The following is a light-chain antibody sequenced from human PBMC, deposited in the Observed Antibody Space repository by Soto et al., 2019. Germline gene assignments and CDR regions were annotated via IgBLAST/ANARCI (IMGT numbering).Light chain of an antibody. CDR1: QSVSSN. CDR3: QQYNNWPPWT. V-gene: IGKV3-15*01. J-gene: IGKJ2*02. CDR2: GAS. Sequence: EIVMTQSPATLSVSPGERATLSCRASQSVSSNLGWYQQKPGQAPRLLIYGASTRATGIPARFSGSRSGTEFTLTISSLQSEDFAVYYCQQYNNWPPWTFGQGTKLEIK.